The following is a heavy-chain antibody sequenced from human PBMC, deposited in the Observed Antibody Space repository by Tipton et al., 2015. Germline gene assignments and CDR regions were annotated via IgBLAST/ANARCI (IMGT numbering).Heavy chain of an antibody. V-gene: IGHV6-1*01. J-gene: IGHJ6*02. CDR2: TYYRSKWYN. Sequence: PGLVKPSQTLSLTCAISGDIVSSTSAAWSWIRQSPSRGLEWLGRTYYRSKWYNDYAVSVKSRIIFNADTSKNQFSLQLNSVTPEDTAVYYCARDHHSGFEAYHYYGMDVWGQGTTVTVSS. CDR1: GDIVSSTSAA. CDR3: ARDHHSGFEAYHYYGMDV. D-gene: IGHD5-12*01.